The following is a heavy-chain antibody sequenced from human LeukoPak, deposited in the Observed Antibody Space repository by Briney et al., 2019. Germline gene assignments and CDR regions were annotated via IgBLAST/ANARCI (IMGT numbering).Heavy chain of an antibody. V-gene: IGHV4-59*01. CDR2: IYYSGST. J-gene: IGHJ4*02. CDR3: ARADYGDYSVDS. D-gene: IGHD4-17*01. Sequence: PSETLSLTCTVSGDSFSTYYWSWIRQPPGKGLEWIGYIYYSGSTNYNPSLKSRVTISLDTSKNQFSLKLTSVTTADTAVYYCARADYGDYSVDSWGQGTRVTVSS. CDR1: GDSFSTYY.